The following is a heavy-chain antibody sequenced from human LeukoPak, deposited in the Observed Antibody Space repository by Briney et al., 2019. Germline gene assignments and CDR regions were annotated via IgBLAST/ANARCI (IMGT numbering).Heavy chain of an antibody. CDR2: IYDRGPA. Sequence: PSQTLSLTCTVSGYAIISGGFSWNWIRQPPGKGLEWIGCIYDRGPAHYNPSLKSRVTISVDTSKNQFSLKLSSVAAADTAVYYCARSYDFWSGPSSLWGQGTLVTVSS. J-gene: IGHJ4*02. CDR1: GYAIISGGFS. V-gene: IGHV4-30-2*02. D-gene: IGHD3-3*01. CDR3: ARSYDFWSGPSSL.